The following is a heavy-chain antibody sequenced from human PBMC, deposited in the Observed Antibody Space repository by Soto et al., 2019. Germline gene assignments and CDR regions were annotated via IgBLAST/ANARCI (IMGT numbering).Heavy chain of an antibody. CDR2: IYYSGST. CDR3: ARHPGYGLYYFDY. J-gene: IGHJ4*02. Sequence: PSETLSLTCTVSGGSISSSSYYWDWIRQPPGKRMKWIGSIYYSGSTYYNPPLKSQVTITVNTSKNQIYMKLSYMTAEETTMYYCARHPGYGLYYFDYWGQGTLVTVS. D-gene: IGHD5-18*01. V-gene: IGHV4-39*01. CDR1: GGSISSSSYY.